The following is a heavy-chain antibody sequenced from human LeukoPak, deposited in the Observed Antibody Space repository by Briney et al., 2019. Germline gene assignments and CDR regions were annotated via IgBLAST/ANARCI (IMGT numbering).Heavy chain of an antibody. Sequence: GGSLRLSCAASGFTVSSNYMSWVRQAPGKGLEWVSVIYSGGSTYYADSVKGRFTISRDNSKNTLYLQMNSLRAEDTAVHYCARGGSSSWHYYYYYGMDVWGQGTTVTVSS. CDR1: GFTVSSNY. J-gene: IGHJ6*02. CDR3: ARGGSSSWHYYYYYGMDV. D-gene: IGHD6-13*01. V-gene: IGHV3-53*01. CDR2: IYSGGST.